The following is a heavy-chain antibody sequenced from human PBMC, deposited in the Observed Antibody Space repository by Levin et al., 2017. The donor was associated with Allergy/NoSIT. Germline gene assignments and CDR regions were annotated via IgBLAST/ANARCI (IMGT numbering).Heavy chain of an antibody. CDR3: ARDRDYGSAYFDY. V-gene: IGHV3-53*01. CDR1: GFTVSSNY. J-gene: IGHJ4*02. D-gene: IGHD3-10*01. CDR2: IYSGGST. Sequence: GGSLRLSCAASGFTVSSNYMSWVRQAPGKGLEWVSVIYSGGSTYFADSVKGRFALSRDNSKNTLYLQMNSLRAEDTAVYYCARDRDYGSAYFDYWGQGTLVTVSS.